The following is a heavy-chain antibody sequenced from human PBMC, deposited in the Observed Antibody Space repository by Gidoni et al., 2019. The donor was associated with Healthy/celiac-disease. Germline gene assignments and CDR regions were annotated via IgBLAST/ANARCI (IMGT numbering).Heavy chain of an antibody. CDR1: GFTFSSYW. J-gene: IGHJ3*02. CDR3: ARDGYYDFWSGYPDAFDI. D-gene: IGHD3-3*01. Sequence: EVQLVESGGGLVQPGGSLRLSCAASGFTFSSYWMSWVRQAPGKGLEWVGNIKQDGSEKYYVDSVKGRFTISRDNAKNSLYLQMNSLRAEDTAVYYCARDGYYDFWSGYPDAFDIWGQGTMVTVSS. CDR2: IKQDGSEK. V-gene: IGHV3-7*01.